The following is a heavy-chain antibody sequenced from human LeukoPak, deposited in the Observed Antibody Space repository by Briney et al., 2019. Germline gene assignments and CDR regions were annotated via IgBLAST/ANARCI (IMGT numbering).Heavy chain of an antibody. Sequence: TSETLSLTCTVSGGSISSDYWSWIRQPPGKGLEWIGYIYYSGRTYYNPSLKSRITISVDTSKNQFSLKLSSVTAADTAVYFCVRHPGIAAAFDYWGQGTLVTVSS. CDR1: GGSISSDY. CDR3: VRHPGIAAAFDY. V-gene: IGHV4-59*08. CDR2: IYYSGRT. D-gene: IGHD6-13*01. J-gene: IGHJ4*02.